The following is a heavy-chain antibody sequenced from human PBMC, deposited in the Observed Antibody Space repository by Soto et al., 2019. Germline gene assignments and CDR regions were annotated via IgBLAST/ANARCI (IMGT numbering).Heavy chain of an antibody. V-gene: IGHV4-59*01. Sequence: SETLSLTCTVSGGSISSYYWSWIRQPPGKGLEWIGYIYYSGSTNYNPSLKSRVTISVDTSKNQFSLKLSSVTAADTAVYYCARERVAESGSYYRYYYYGMAVWGQGTTVTVSS. J-gene: IGHJ6*02. D-gene: IGHD1-26*01. CDR3: ARERVAESGSYYRYYYYGMAV. CDR2: IYYSGST. CDR1: GGSISSYY.